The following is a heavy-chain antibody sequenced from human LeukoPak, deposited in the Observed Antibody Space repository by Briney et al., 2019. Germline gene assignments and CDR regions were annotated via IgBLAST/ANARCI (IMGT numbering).Heavy chain of an antibody. CDR3: ARESHDILTGDDAFDI. Sequence: GTSLRLSCAASGFTFSSYAMHWVRQAPGKGLEWVAVISYDGSNKYYADSGKGRFTIYRDNSKNTLYLQMNSLRAEDTAVYSCARESHDILTGDDAFDIWGQGTMVTVS. J-gene: IGHJ3*02. D-gene: IGHD3-9*01. V-gene: IGHV3-30*04. CDR2: ISYDGSNK. CDR1: GFTFSSYA.